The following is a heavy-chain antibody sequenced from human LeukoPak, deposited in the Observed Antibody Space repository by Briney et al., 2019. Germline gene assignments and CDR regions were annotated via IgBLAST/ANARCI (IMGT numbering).Heavy chain of an antibody. Sequence: NPGGSLRLSCAASGFTVSSNYISWVRQAPGKGLEWVSVIYSGGSTYYADSVKGRFTISRDNSKNTLYLQMNSLRVEDTAVYYCARGVVVTLGTYYFDHWGQGTLVTVSS. CDR3: ARGVVVTLGTYYFDH. D-gene: IGHD2-21*02. V-gene: IGHV3-53*01. CDR2: IYSGGST. CDR1: GFTVSSNY. J-gene: IGHJ4*02.